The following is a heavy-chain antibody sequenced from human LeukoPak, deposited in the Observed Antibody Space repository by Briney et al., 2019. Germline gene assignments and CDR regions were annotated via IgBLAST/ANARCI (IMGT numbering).Heavy chain of an antibody. J-gene: IGHJ4*02. D-gene: IGHD2-2*01. V-gene: IGHV4-38-2*01. Sequence: PSETLSLTCSVSGYSFTSGHYWGWIRQPPGKGPEWIANIYHTGSAHYNPSLKSRVTISVDTSKNQFSLKLSSVTAADTAVYYCARYCTSTTCILRGFDYWGQGTLVTVSS. CDR1: GYSFTSGHY. CDR3: ARYCTSTTCILRGFDY. CDR2: IYHTGSA.